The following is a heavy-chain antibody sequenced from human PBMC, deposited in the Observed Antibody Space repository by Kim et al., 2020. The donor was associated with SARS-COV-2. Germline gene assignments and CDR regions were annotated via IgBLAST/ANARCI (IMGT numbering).Heavy chain of an antibody. Sequence: ASVKVSCKASGYTFTSYGISWVRQAPGQGLEWMGWISAYNGNTNYAQKLQGRVTMTTDTSTSTAYMELRSLRSDDTAVYYCASMRTGIYYYYGMDVWGQGTTVTVSS. CDR2: ISAYNGNT. J-gene: IGHJ6*02. CDR3: ASMRTGIYYYYGMDV. V-gene: IGHV1-18*01. D-gene: IGHD3-10*01. CDR1: GYTFTSYG.